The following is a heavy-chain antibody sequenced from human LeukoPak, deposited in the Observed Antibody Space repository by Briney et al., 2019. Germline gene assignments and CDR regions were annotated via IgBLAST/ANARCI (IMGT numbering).Heavy chain of an antibody. Sequence: PGGSLRLSCAASGFTFSSYEMNWVRQAPGKGLEWVSYISSSGSTIYYADSVKGRFTISRDNAKNSLYLQMNSLRAEDTAVYYCATLLWFGDWSGFDWGQGTLVTVSS. V-gene: IGHV3-48*03. D-gene: IGHD3-10*01. CDR3: ATLLWFGDWSGFD. CDR1: GFTFSSYE. J-gene: IGHJ4*02. CDR2: ISSSGSTI.